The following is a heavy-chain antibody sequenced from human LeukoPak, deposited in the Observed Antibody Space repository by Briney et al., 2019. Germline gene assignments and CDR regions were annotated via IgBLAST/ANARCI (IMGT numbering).Heavy chain of an antibody. J-gene: IGHJ4*02. CDR2: ISGSGAST. Sequence: GGSLRLSCAASGFTFSNYAMSWVRQAPGKGLEWVSAISGSGASTYYADSVKGRFTISRDNSKNTLYLQMNSLRAEDTAVYYCAKGRAVEVLAAFNYWGQGTVVTVSS. V-gene: IGHV3-23*01. CDR3: AKGRAVEVLAAFNY. CDR1: GFTFSNYA. D-gene: IGHD2-15*01.